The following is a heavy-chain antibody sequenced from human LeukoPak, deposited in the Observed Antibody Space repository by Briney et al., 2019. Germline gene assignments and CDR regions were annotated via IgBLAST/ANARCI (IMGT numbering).Heavy chain of an antibody. CDR3: ARALLWFGELLSNDAFDI. Sequence: ASVKVSCKASGYTFTGYYMHWVRQAPGQGLEWMGWINPNSGGTNYAQKFQGRVTMTRDTPISTAYMGLSRLRSDDTAVYYCARALLWFGELLSNDAFDIWGQGTMVTVSS. J-gene: IGHJ3*02. V-gene: IGHV1-2*02. CDR1: GYTFTGYY. CDR2: INPNSGGT. D-gene: IGHD3-10*01.